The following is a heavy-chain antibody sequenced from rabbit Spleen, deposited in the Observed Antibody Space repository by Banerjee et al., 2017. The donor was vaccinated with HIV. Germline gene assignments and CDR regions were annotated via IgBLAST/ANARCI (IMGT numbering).Heavy chain of an antibody. Sequence: QEKLVESGGDLVKPEGSLTLTCTASGFSLSRDYWICWVRQAPGKGLEWIACIDAGVKGTTYYASWAKGRFTISRTSSTTVTLQMTSLTAADRAAYFCARDLVGVIGWNFYLWGPGTLVTVS. CDR2: IDAGVKGTT. CDR1: GFSLSRDYW. V-gene: IGHV1S45*01. J-gene: IGHJ4*01. D-gene: IGHD1-1*01. CDR3: ARDLVGVIGWNFYL.